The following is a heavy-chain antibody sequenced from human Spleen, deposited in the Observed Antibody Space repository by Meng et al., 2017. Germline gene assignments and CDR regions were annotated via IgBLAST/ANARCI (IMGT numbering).Heavy chain of an antibody. J-gene: IGHJ1*01. CDR1: GGSISGSSYY. D-gene: IGHD6-13*01. CDR2: IYYSGSP. CDR3: ARDTGRGSSWSCEYFQH. V-gene: IGHV4-39*02. Sequence: QLQLQESGPGLVKPSETLSLTCTVSGGSISGSSYYWGWIRQPPGKGLEWIGSIYYSGSPYYNPSLKSRVTISLDTSKNQVSLKLSSVTAADTAVYYCARDTGRGSSWSCEYFQHWGQGTLVTVSS.